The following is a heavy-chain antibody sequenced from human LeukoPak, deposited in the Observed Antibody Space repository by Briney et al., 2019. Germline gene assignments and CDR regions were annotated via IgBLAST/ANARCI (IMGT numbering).Heavy chain of an antibody. CDR1: GFTFSSYA. D-gene: IGHD4-17*01. CDR3: ARAPGGFHGDYSPIAY. J-gene: IGHJ4*02. CDR2: TSDDGSTK. Sequence: PGGSLRLSCTASGFTFSSYAMHWVRQAPGKGLQWLALTSDDGSTKYYADSVKGRFIISRDNSQNTLFLQMNSLRAEETAMYYCARAPGGFHGDYSPIAYWGQGTLVTVSS. V-gene: IGHV3-30-3*01.